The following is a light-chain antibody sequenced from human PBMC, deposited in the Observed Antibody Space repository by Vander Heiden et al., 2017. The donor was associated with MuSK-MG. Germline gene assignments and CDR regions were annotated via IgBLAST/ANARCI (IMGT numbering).Light chain of an antibody. J-gene: IGLJ3*02. CDR2: KDS. Sequence: SYELTQPPSVSVSLGQMARITCSGEALPKKYAYWYQQKPGQFPVLVIYKDSERPSGIPERFSGSSSGTIVTLTISGVQAEDEADYYCLSADSSFWVFGGGTKLTVL. CDR3: LSADSSFWV. V-gene: IGLV3-16*01. CDR1: ALPKKY.